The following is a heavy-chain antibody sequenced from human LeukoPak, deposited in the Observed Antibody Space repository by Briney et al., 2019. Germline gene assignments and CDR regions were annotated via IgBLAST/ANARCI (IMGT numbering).Heavy chain of an antibody. J-gene: IGHJ6*03. V-gene: IGHV1-69*01. CDR1: GGTFNTFT. CDR3: TKDGYCRGPNCNRGSYTDYYYMDV. D-gene: IGHD2-2*01. Sequence: GSSVKVSCKASGGTFNTFTISWLRQAPGQRLEWRGGIIPMFGTANYAQRFQGRVTITADESTSTAYMELRSVRSEDTAVYYCTKDGYCRGPNCNRGSYTDYYYMDVWGNGRTVTVSS. CDR2: IIPMFGTA.